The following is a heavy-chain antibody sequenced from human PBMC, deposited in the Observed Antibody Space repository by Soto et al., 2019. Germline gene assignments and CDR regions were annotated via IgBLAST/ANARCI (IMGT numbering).Heavy chain of an antibody. D-gene: IGHD3-22*01. CDR2: ISSSSSYI. J-gene: IGHJ6*02. CDR3: ARDTRNTYYYDSSGPTAYYGMDV. Sequence: GGSLRLSCAASGFTFSSYSMNWVRQAPGKGLEWVSSISSSSSYIYYADSVKGRFTISRDNAKNSLYLQMNSLRAEDTAVYYCARDTRNTYYYDSSGPTAYYGMDVWGQGTTVTVSS. V-gene: IGHV3-21*01. CDR1: GFTFSSYS.